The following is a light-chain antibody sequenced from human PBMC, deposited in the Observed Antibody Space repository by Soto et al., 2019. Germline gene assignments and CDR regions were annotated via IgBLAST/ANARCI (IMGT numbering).Light chain of an antibody. Sequence: SLLTPAAPRSGSPVQSITISFPGTSSEVWSYNLVSWYQQHPGKAPKLMIYEVSKRPSGLSNRFSGSKSGNTASLTISGLQAEDEADYYCCSYAGSRTPLIFGTGTKVTVL. CDR1: SSEVWSYNL. CDR3: CSYAGSRTPLI. J-gene: IGLJ1*01. V-gene: IGLV2-23*02. CDR2: EVS.